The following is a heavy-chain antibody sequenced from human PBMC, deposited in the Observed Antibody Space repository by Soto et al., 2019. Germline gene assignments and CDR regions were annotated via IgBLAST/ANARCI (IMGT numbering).Heavy chain of an antibody. CDR2: IIPVFGTQ. Sequence: QVQLEQSGSEVKKSGSSVKVSCKASGYSFSNHAITWVRQAPGQGLEWMGGIIPVFGTQSYAQKFQGRVTISADKSTNKSYLEWTSLRSEDTAGYYCARGGALSPSWYWGYGLDSWGQGTQVTVS. V-gene: IGHV1-69*06. J-gene: IGHJ4*02. CDR3: ARGGALSPSWYWGYGLDS. CDR1: GYSFSNHA. D-gene: IGHD5-18*01.